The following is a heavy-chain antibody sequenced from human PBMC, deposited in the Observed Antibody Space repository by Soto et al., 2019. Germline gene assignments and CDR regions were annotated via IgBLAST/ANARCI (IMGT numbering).Heavy chain of an antibody. CDR2: IYPGDSNT. Sequence: GESLKISCKGSGYSFTSYWLGWVRQMPGKGLEWMGIIYPGDSNTRYSPSIQGQVNISADKAISTADLQWSSLKASDTAMYYCARHMASTTPSPSCYCYMDFWGKGTTVTVSS. D-gene: IGHD4-17*01. CDR3: ARHMASTTPSPSCYCYMDF. V-gene: IGHV5-51*01. CDR1: GYSFTSYW. J-gene: IGHJ6*03.